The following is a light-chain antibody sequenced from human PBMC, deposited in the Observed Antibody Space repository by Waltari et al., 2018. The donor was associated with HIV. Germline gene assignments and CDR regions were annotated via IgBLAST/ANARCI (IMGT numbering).Light chain of an antibody. CDR3: VLYMDSGVV. V-gene: IGLV8-61*01. J-gene: IGLJ2*01. CDR2: STN. Sequence: QTVVTQEPSFSVSPGGTVTLTCGLRSGSVSTSYHLSWYQQTPGQAPPTLIYSTNTRSSGVPDRFSGSSLGNKAALPITGAQADYESDYYCVLYMDSGVVFGGGTKLTVL. CDR1: SGSVSTSYH.